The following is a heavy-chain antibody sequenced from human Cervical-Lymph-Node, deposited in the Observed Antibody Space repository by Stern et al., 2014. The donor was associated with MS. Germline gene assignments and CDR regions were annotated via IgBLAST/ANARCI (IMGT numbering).Heavy chain of an antibody. CDR1: GYSFSGYA. D-gene: IGHD3-16*01. Sequence: VQLLESASELKKPGASVTVSCKASGYSFSGYAIGWVRRAPGQGLEWLGWIDTHSGNATYAQAFTGHFVFSLDPSVDTTYLQINDLKAEDTAVYYCARAVSIRIIFGFDPWGQGTLITVSS. CDR2: IDTHSGNA. V-gene: IGHV7-4-1*02. CDR3: ARAVSIRIIFGFDP. J-gene: IGHJ5*02.